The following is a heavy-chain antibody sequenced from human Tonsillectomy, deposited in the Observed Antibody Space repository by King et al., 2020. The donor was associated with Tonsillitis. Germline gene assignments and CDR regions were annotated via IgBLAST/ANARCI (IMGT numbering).Heavy chain of an antibody. D-gene: IGHD1-14*01. CDR2: IIPIFGTT. J-gene: IGHJ4*02. CDR3: ARARNQMTLGNSYLAS. CDR1: GGTFSNYA. V-gene: IGHV1-69*01. Sequence: QLVQSGAEVKKPGSSVKVSCKASGGTFSNYAVSWVRQAPGQGLEWMGGIIPIFGTTNYAQKFQDRVTITADESTRTAYMELSSLRSEDTAVYYCARARNQMTLGNSYLASGGKGTLVPASS.